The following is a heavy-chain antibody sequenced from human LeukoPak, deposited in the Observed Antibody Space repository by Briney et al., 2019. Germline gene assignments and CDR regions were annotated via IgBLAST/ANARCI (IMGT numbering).Heavy chain of an antibody. Sequence: GGSLRLSCADSGFTFSSYEMNWVRQAPGKRLEWVSYISSSGSTIYYADSVKGRFTISRDNAKNSLYLQMNSLRAEDTAVYYCAREWHNFFDYWGQGTLVTVSS. CDR1: GFTFSSYE. J-gene: IGHJ4*02. CDR2: ISSSGSTI. D-gene: IGHD5-12*01. CDR3: AREWHNFFDY. V-gene: IGHV3-48*03.